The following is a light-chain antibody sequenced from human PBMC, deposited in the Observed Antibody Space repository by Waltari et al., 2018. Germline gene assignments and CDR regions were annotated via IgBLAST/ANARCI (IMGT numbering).Light chain of an antibody. CDR2: WAS. J-gene: IGKJ2*01. V-gene: IGKV4-1*01. CDR1: QHRLYNPDNTNY. CDR3: QQCYSTPYT. Sequence: DIVMTQSPDSLAVSLGARVTINCRPSQHRLYNPDNTNYLAWFQHKPGQPPKLLIYWASTRESGVPDRFSGSGSGTEFTLTISSLQAADVAVYYCQQCYSTPYTFGQGTKLEIK.